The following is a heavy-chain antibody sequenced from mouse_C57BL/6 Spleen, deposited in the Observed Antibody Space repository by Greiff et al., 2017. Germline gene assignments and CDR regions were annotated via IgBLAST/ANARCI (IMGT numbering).Heavy chain of an antibody. V-gene: IGHV1-42*01. J-gene: IGHJ2*01. CDR3: ARSNTLEY. D-gene: IGHD5-2*01. CDR2: INPSTGGT. Sequence: EVQLQQSGPELVKPGASVKISCKASGYSFTGYYMNWVKQSPEKSLEWIGEINPSTGGTTYNQKFKAKATLTVDKSSSTAYMQLKSLTSEDSAVYYCARSNTLEYWGQGTTLTVSS. CDR1: GYSFTGYY.